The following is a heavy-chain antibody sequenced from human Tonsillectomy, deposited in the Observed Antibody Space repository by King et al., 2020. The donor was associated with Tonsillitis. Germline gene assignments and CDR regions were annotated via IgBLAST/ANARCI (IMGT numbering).Heavy chain of an antibody. J-gene: IGHJ3*02. V-gene: IGHV3-30*18. CDR1: GFTFRTHG. CDR3: SNAYCTGTACFDALDS. CDR2: ISYDASHK. D-gene: IGHD2-8*02. Sequence: VQLVESGGGVVQPGRSLRLSCVASGFTFRTHGMHWVRQAPGKGLEWVAVISYDASHKSYADSVKGRFTISRDNSKSTLYLQMNSLRREETAVYYCSNAYCTGTACFDALDSWGQGTKITVSS.